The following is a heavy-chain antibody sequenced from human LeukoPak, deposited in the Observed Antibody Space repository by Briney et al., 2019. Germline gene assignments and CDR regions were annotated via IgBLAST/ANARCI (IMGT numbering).Heavy chain of an antibody. D-gene: IGHD6-19*01. CDR2: IYTSGST. CDR3: ARTVAGTALSAFDI. Sequence: SGTLSLTCTVSGGSISSYYWSWIRQPAGKGLEWIGRIYTSGSTNYNPSLKSRVTMSVDTSKNQFSLKLSSVTAVDTAVYYCARTVAGTALSAFDIWGQGTMVTVSS. J-gene: IGHJ3*02. V-gene: IGHV4-4*07. CDR1: GGSISSYY.